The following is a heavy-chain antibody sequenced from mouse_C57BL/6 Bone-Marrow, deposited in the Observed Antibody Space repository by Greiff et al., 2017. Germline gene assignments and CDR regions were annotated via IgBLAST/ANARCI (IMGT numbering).Heavy chain of an antibody. V-gene: IGHV1-55*01. CDR2: IYPGSGST. CDR1: GYTFTSYW. D-gene: IGHD2-4*01. Sequence: QVQLQQPGAELVKPGASVKMSCKASGYTFTSYWITWVKQRPGQGLEWIGDIYPGSGSTNYNEKFKSKATLTVDTSSSTAYMQLSSLTCEDAAVYYCARGSYYDLDYWGKGTTLTVSS. CDR3: ARGSYYDLDY. J-gene: IGHJ2*01.